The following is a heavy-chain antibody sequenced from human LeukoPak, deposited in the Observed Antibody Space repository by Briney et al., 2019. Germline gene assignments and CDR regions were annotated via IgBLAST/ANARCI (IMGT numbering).Heavy chain of an antibody. CDR2: ISRSGSTI. CDR3: ARDTRYYYGAGSCNWCDS. Sequence: GGSLRLSCAASGFTFSDYYMSWIRQAPGKGLEWVSYISRSGSTIYYADSVKGRFTISRDNAKNSLYLQMNSLRAEDTAVYYCARDTRYYYGAGSCNWCDSWGEARLASVSS. J-gene: IGHJ5*01. CDR1: GFTFSDYY. V-gene: IGHV3-11*01. D-gene: IGHD3-10*01.